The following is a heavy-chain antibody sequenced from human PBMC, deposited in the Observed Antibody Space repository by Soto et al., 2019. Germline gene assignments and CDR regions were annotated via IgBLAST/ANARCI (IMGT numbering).Heavy chain of an antibody. J-gene: IGHJ4*02. V-gene: IGHV3-30*02. Sequence: GGSLRLSCAASAINFGYSGMHWVRQAPGKGLEWVDLISSDGSKIYYADAVRGRFTISRDNSKNTVDLQMNSLRVEDSAVYYCAKDKGRRYFDYWGQGTLVTVSS. CDR2: ISSDGSKI. D-gene: IGHD1-26*01. CDR1: AINFGYSG. CDR3: AKDKGRRYFDY.